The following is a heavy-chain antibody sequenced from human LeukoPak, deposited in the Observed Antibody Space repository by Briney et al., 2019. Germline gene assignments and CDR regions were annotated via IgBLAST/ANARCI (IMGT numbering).Heavy chain of an antibody. D-gene: IGHD1-7*01. Sequence: GGSLRLSCAASGFPFRNYSMNWVRQALGKGLEWISYISSRSSTIFYADSVKGRFTISRDNAKNSLYLQMNSLRAEDTAVYYCARVDHWNFRAAFDYWGQGTLVTVSS. CDR2: ISSRSSTI. CDR3: ARVDHWNFRAAFDY. CDR1: GFPFRNYS. V-gene: IGHV3-48*01. J-gene: IGHJ4*02.